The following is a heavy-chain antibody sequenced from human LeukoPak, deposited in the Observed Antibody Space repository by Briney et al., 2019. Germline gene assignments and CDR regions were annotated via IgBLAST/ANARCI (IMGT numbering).Heavy chain of an antibody. Sequence: PSETLSLTCAVYGGSFGGYYWSWIRQPPGKGLEWIGEINHSGSTNYNPSLKSRVTISVDTSKNQFSLKLSSVTAADTAVYYCARPRGLGPSDAFDIWGQGTMVTVSS. CDR3: ARPRGLGPSDAFDI. J-gene: IGHJ3*02. V-gene: IGHV4-34*01. CDR2: INHSGST. CDR1: GGSFGGYY. D-gene: IGHD2-15*01.